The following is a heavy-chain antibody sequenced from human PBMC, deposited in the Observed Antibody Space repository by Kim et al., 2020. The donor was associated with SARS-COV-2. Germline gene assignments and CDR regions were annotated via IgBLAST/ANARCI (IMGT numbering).Heavy chain of an antibody. CDR3: ARGTGKYYYGMDV. Sequence: YYGDSVKGRFTSSRESAKNSMYLQLHSLRAEDTAVYFCARGTGKYYYGMDVWGPGTTVTVSS. D-gene: IGHD1-1*01. J-gene: IGHJ6*02. V-gene: IGHV3-11*04.